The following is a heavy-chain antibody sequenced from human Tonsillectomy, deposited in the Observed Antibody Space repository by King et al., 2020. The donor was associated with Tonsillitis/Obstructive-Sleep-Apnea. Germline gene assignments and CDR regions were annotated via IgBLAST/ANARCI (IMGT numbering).Heavy chain of an antibody. CDR3: ARLEAAGNDIYFLYHMDV. CDR2: IYYTGRT. V-gene: IGHV4-59*08. J-gene: IGHJ6*03. D-gene: IGHD4-23*01. Sequence: QLQESGPGLVKPSETLSLTCTVSGGSISSYYWSWIRQPPGKGLEWIGYIYYTGRTQYNPSLKSRVTISIDTSKKQFSLRLNSVTAADTAVYYWARLEAAGNDIYFLYHMDVGGKGPTVTVS. CDR1: GGSISSYY.